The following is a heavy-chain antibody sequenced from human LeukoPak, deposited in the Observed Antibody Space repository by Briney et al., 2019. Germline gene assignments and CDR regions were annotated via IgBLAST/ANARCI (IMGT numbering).Heavy chain of an antibody. Sequence: GGSLRLSCAASGFTFSSYAMHWVRQAPGKGLEWVAVIPNDVSKKYYADSVKGRFTISRDNPMNTLYLQMNSVRVEDTAVYYCARDRKEGGVGEVDLWGQGSLVTVS. D-gene: IGHD1-26*01. CDR2: IPNDVSKK. J-gene: IGHJ5*02. CDR3: ARDRKEGGVGEVDL. V-gene: IGHV3-30*04. CDR1: GFTFSSYA.